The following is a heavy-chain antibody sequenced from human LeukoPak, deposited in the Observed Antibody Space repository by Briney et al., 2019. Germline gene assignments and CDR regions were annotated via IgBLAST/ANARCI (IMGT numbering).Heavy chain of an antibody. J-gene: IGHJ4*02. CDR1: GFTFSSYS. V-gene: IGHV3-21*01. CDR3: ARDDYGDSLVWGFDY. D-gene: IGHD4-17*01. CDR2: ISSSSSYI. Sequence: GGSLRLSCAASGFTFSSYSMNWVRQAPGKGLEWVSSISSSSSYIYYADSVKGRFTISRDNAKNSLYLQMNSLRAEDTAVYYCARDDYGDSLVWGFDYWGQGTLVTVSS.